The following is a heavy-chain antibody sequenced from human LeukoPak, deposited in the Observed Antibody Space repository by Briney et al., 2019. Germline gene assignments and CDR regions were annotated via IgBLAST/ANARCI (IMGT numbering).Heavy chain of an antibody. Sequence: PGGSLRLSCAASGFTFSSYAMSWVRQAPGKGLEWVSAISGSGDSAYYADSVKGRFTISRDNSKNTLYLQVNSLRAEDTAVYYCAKGGPGFNWFDPWGQGTLVTVSS. CDR1: GFTFSSYA. J-gene: IGHJ5*02. CDR3: AKGGPGFNWFDP. CDR2: ISGSGDSA. V-gene: IGHV3-23*01.